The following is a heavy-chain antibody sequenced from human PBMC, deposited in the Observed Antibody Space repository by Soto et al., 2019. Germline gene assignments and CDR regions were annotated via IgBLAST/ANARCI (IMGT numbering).Heavy chain of an antibody. D-gene: IGHD3-22*01. CDR3: ARGGGYYYDSSGYWDYYGMDV. Sequence: ASVKVSCKASGYTFTGYYMHWVRQAPGQGLEWMGWINPNSGGTNYAQKFQGWVTMTRDTSISTAYMELSRLRSDDTAVYYCARGGGYYYDSSGYWDYYGMDVWGQGTTVTVSS. CDR1: GYTFTGYY. CDR2: INPNSGGT. V-gene: IGHV1-2*04. J-gene: IGHJ6*02.